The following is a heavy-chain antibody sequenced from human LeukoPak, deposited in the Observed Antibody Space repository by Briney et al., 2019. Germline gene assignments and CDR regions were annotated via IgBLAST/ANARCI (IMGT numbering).Heavy chain of an antibody. CDR3: AKDMHSSSYCCYYYDV. CDR2: ISGSGGST. D-gene: IGHD6-6*01. CDR1: GFTFSSYA. V-gene: IGHV3-23*01. Sequence: GSLRLSCAASGFTFSSYAMSWVRQAPGKGLEWVSAISGSGGSTNTVDSVKGRFPISRDNSKNTLSLQMNSLRPEDTAVYYCAKDMHSSSYCCYYYDVWGKGNTVTVSS. J-gene: IGHJ6*03.